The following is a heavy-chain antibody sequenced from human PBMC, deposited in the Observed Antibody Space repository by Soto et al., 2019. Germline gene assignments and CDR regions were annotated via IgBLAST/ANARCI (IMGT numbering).Heavy chain of an antibody. Sequence: QVQLQESGPGLVKPSGTLSLTCVVSGASISSNNWWSWVRQPPGKGLEWIGEIYHSGTTSYNPSLKSRVTMSVDKSKNQFSLKVTSVTAADTAVCFCAKDGSGHPYYSDNWGQGTLVTVSS. CDR3: AKDGSGHPYYSDN. D-gene: IGHD2-15*01. CDR1: GASISSNNW. V-gene: IGHV4-4*02. J-gene: IGHJ4*02. CDR2: IYHSGTT.